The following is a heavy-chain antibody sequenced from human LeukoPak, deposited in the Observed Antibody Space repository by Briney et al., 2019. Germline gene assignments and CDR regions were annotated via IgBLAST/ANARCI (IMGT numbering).Heavy chain of an antibody. CDR3: ARLHFDSSGWPTYYFDY. J-gene: IGHJ4*02. CDR1: GGSISSRTYY. D-gene: IGHD3-22*01. CDR2: IYYSGST. V-gene: IGHV4-39*01. Sequence: SETLSLTCTVSGGSISSRTYYWGWVRQPPGKGLEWIGSIYYSGSTYYNPSLKSRVTISVDTSKNQFSLKLSSVTAADTAVYYCARLHFDSSGWPTYYFDYWGQGTLVTVSS.